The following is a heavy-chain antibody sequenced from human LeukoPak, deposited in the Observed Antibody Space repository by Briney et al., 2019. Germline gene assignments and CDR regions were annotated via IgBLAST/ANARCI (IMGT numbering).Heavy chain of an antibody. V-gene: IGHV4-38-2*02. CDR3: ARDSLTGPDNWFDP. CDR1: GYSISSGYY. Sequence: SETLSLTCAVSGYSISSGYYWGWIRQPPGKGLEWIGSIYHSGSTYYNPSLKSRVTISVDTSKNQFSLKLSSVTAADTAVYYCARDSLTGPDNWFDPWGQGTLVTVSS. CDR2: IYHSGST. D-gene: IGHD3-9*01. J-gene: IGHJ5*02.